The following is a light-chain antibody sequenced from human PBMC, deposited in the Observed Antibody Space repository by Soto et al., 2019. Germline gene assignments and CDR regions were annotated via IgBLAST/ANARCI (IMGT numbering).Light chain of an antibody. J-gene: IGKJ4*01. CDR3: QQYNNWPLT. V-gene: IGKV3-20*01. CDR1: QSVSSNY. CDR2: GAS. Sequence: EIVLTQSPGTLSLSPGERSTLSCRASQSVSSNYLAWYQQKPGQAPRLLIYGASSRATGIPDRFSGSGSGTDFTLTISRLEPEDFAVYYCQQYNNWPLTFGGGTQVEIK.